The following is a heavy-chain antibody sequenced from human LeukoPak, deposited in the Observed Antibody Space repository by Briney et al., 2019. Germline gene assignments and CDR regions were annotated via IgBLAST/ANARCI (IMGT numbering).Heavy chain of an antibody. D-gene: IGHD5-24*01. J-gene: IGHJ4*02. V-gene: IGHV1-69*04. CDR3: ARGDGYNPHFDY. CDR2: IIPILGIA. CDR1: GGTFSSYA. Sequence: SVKVSCKASGGTFSSYAISWVRQAAGQGLEWMGRIIPILGIANYAQKFQGRVPITADKSTSTAYMELSSLRSEDTAVYYCARGDGYNPHFDYWGREPWSPSPQ.